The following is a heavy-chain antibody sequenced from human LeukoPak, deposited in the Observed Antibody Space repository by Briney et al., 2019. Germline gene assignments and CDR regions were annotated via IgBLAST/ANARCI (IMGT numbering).Heavy chain of an antibody. J-gene: IGHJ5*02. D-gene: IGHD2-2*01. V-gene: IGHV4-34*01. CDR1: GGSFSGYY. CDR2: INHSGST. Sequence: SETLSLTCAVYGGSFSGYYWSWNRQPPGKGLEWIGEINHSGSTNYNPSLKSRVTISVDTPRNQFSLKLSSVTAADTAVYYCATNPGGYCSSTNCYGEAPWGQGTLVTVSS. CDR3: ATNPGGYCSSTNCYGEAP.